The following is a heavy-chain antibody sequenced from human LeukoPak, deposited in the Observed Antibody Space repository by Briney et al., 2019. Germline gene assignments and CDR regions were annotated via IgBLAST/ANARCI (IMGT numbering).Heavy chain of an antibody. CDR1: GGSISSHY. Sequence: SETLSLTCTVPGGSISSHYWSWIRQPPGKGLEWIGYIYYSGSTNYNPSLKSRVTISVDTSKNQFSLKLSSVTAADTAVYYCARVRYSSGWFDFDYWGQGTLVTVSS. J-gene: IGHJ4*02. CDR3: ARVRYSSGWFDFDY. V-gene: IGHV4-59*11. CDR2: IYYSGST. D-gene: IGHD6-19*01.